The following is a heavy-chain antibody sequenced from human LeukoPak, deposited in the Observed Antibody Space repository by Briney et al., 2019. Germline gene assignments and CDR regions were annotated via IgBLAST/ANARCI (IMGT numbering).Heavy chain of an antibody. Sequence: GESLKISCKGSGYSFTSYWSGWVGQMPGKGLEWMGIIYPGDSDTRYRPSFQGQVTISADKSISTAYLQWSSLKASDTAMYYCARLITSGDYNYFDYWGKGTLVTVSS. CDR3: ARLITSGDYNYFDY. CDR2: IYPGDSDT. V-gene: IGHV5-51*01. J-gene: IGHJ4*02. D-gene: IGHD4-17*01. CDR1: GYSFTSYW.